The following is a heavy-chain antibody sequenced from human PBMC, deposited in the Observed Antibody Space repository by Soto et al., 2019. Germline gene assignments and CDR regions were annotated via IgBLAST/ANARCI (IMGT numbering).Heavy chain of an antibody. CDR2: INHSGST. D-gene: IGHD1-26*01. V-gene: IGHV4-4*02. Sequence: SETLSLTCAVSGGSISSSNWWNWVRQPPGKGLEWIGEINHSGSTNYNPSLKSRLTISVDKSKNQFSLNLSSVTAADTAVYFCAKSGSYRFDYWGQGTLVTVSS. CDR1: GGSISSSNW. CDR3: AKSGSYRFDY. J-gene: IGHJ4*02.